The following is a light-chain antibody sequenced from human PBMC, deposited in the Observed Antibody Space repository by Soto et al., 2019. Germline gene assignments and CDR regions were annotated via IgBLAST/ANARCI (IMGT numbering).Light chain of an antibody. CDR1: QSVDRNY. CDR2: GAS. V-gene: IGKV3-20*01. Sequence: EIVLTQSPGTLSLSPGARATLSCRASQSVDRNYLAWYQHKPGQAPRLLIYGASTRATGIPDRFSGSGSGTDFTLTISSLHPEDFATYYCQQLNGYPLTFGGGTKVGI. CDR3: QQLNGYPLT. J-gene: IGKJ4*01.